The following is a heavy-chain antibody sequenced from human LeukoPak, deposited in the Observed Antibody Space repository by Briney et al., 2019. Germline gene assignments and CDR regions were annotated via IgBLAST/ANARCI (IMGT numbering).Heavy chain of an antibody. CDR3: ARGLVDTAMVSDRHFDY. D-gene: IGHD5-18*01. V-gene: IGHV1-18*01. Sequence: ASVKVSCKASGYTFTSYDITWVRQAPGKGLECMGWISAYNGNTNYAQKLQGRVTMTTDTSTSTAYMELRSLRSDDTAVYYCARGLVDTAMVSDRHFDYWGQGTLVTVSS. CDR1: GYTFTSYD. J-gene: IGHJ4*02. CDR2: ISAYNGNT.